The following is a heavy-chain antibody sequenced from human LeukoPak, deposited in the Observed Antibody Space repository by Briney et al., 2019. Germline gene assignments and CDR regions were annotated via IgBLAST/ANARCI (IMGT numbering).Heavy chain of an antibody. CDR1: GGSISSYY. D-gene: IGHD3-22*01. CDR3: ARMIRYYDSSGYVNWFDP. Sequence: PSETLSLTCTVSGGSISSYYWSWIRQPPGKGLEWIGYIYYSGSTNYNPSLKSRVTISVDTSKNQFSLKLNPVTAADTAVYYCARMIRYYDSSGYVNWFDPWGQGTLVTVSS. V-gene: IGHV4-59*01. J-gene: IGHJ5*02. CDR2: IYYSGST.